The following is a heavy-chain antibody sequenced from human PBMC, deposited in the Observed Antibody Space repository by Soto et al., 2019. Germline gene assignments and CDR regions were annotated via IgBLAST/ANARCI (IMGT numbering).Heavy chain of an antibody. CDR2: IKEDGSEK. J-gene: IGHJ6*03. CDR1: GFTFSRYW. V-gene: IGHV3-7*01. Sequence: GGSLRLSCAASGFTFSRYWMSWVRQAPEKGLEWVANIKEDGSEKYYVASVKGRFTISRDNAKNSLYLQMNSLRAEDTAVYYCARGPYYYYMDVWGKGTTVTVSS. CDR3: ARGPYYYYMDV.